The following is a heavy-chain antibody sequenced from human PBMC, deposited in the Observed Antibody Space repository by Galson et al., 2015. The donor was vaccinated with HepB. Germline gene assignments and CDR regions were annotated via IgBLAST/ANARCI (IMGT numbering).Heavy chain of an antibody. D-gene: IGHD2-2*01. J-gene: IGHJ6*02. CDR1: GYTFTNYG. Sequence: SVKVSCKASGYTFTNYGISWVRQAPGQGLEWMGWISTYNGNTNSPQKLQGRVTMTTDTSTSTAYMELRSLRSDDTAIYYCAKHYCSGASCYPLFYYYALDVWGQRTTVTVSS. CDR2: ISTYNGNT. CDR3: AKHYCSGASCYPLFYYYALDV. V-gene: IGHV1-18*01.